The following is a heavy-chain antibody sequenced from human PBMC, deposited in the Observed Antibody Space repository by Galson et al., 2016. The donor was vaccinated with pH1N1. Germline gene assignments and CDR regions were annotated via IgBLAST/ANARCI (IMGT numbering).Heavy chain of an antibody. CDR1: AFTFSRYW. CDR3: ARDGNFWSGLGYSYYYYMDV. D-gene: IGHD3-3*01. Sequence: SLRLSCAASAFTFSRYWMSWVRQAPGKGLEWVANIQEAGSERYYVDSVKGRFTISRDNAKKTLYLQMNSLRAEDTAVYYCARDGNFWSGLGYSYYYYMDVCGKGTTVIVSS. V-gene: IGHV3-7*01. CDR2: IQEAGSER. J-gene: IGHJ6*03.